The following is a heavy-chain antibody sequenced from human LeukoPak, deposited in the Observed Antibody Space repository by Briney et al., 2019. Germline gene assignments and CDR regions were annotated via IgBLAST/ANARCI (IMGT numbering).Heavy chain of an antibody. J-gene: IGHJ3*02. Sequence: SETLSLTCTVSGGSISSYYWSWIRQSPGKGLEWIGYIYYSGSTNYNPSLKSRVTISVDTSKNQFSLKLSSVTAADTAVYYCARHWTQDYADSGAFDIWGQGTMVTVSS. CDR1: GGSISSYY. V-gene: IGHV4-59*08. D-gene: IGHD4-17*01. CDR3: ARHWTQDYADSGAFDI. CDR2: IYYSGST.